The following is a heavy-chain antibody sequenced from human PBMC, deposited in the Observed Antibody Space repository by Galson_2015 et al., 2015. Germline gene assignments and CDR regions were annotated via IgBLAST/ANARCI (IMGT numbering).Heavy chain of an antibody. Sequence: SLRLSCAASGFTFSSYWMSWVRQAPGKGLEWVANIKKDGSQKYYVDSVKGRFTISRDNAKNSLYLQMNSLRAEDTAVYYCARDYDFWSGSWFDPWGQGTLVTVSS. CDR2: IKKDGSQK. CDR1: GFTFSSYW. J-gene: IGHJ5*02. V-gene: IGHV3-7*03. D-gene: IGHD3-3*01. CDR3: ARDYDFWSGSWFDP.